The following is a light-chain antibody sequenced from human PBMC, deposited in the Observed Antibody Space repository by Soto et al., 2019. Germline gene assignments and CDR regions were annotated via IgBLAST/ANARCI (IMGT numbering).Light chain of an antibody. CDR3: QQYNSYSMYT. V-gene: IGKV1-5*01. Sequence: DIQMTQSPSTLSASVGDRVTITCRARPSISSWLAWYQQKPGKAPKLLIYDASSLESGVPSRFSGSGSGTEFTLTISSLQPDDFATYYCQQYNSYSMYTFGQGTKLEIK. CDR1: PSISSW. CDR2: DAS. J-gene: IGKJ2*01.